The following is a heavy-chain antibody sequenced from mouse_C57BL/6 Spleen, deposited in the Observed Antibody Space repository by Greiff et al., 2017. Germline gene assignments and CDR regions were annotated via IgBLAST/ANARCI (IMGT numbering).Heavy chain of an antibody. CDR1: GYTFTSYW. D-gene: IGHD2-2*01. Sequence: QVQLQQPGAELVKPGASVKLSCKASGYTFTSYWMQWVKQRPGQGLEWMGEIDPSDSYTNYNQKFKGKATVTVDTSSSTAYMQLSSLTSEDSAVYYCGRGGYDDAMDYWGKGTSVTVAS. CDR2: IDPSDSYT. V-gene: IGHV1-50*01. J-gene: IGHJ4*01. CDR3: GRGGYDDAMDY.